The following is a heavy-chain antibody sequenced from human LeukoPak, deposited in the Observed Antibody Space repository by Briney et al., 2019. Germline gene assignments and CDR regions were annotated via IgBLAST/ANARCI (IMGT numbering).Heavy chain of an antibody. D-gene: IGHD3-22*01. CDR2: INPNSGGT. CDR1: GYTFTGYY. CDR3: ATVYYYDSSGYYYASYYYYYGMDV. J-gene: IGHJ6*02. V-gene: IGHV1-2*02. Sequence: GASVKVSCKASGYTFTGYYMHWVRQAPGQGLEWMGWINPNSGGTNYAQKLQGRVIMTRDTSISTAYMELSRLRSDDTAVYYCATVYYYDSSGYYYASYYYYYGMDVWGQGTTVTVSS.